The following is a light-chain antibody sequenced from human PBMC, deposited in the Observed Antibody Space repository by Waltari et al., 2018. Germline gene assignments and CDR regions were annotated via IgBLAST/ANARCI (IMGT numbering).Light chain of an antibody. CDR3: SSYSPSTYPI. V-gene: IGLV2-14*01. CDR2: QVS. J-gene: IGLJ2*01. CDR1: GRDIGAYDY. Sequence: QSALTQPASVSASLGQSITISCTGTGRDIGAYDYDSLYQQHPGKAPKLIIFQVSNRPSGVSDRFSASKSGMTASLSISGLRTDDEAIYYCSSYSPSTYPIFGGGTKVTVL.